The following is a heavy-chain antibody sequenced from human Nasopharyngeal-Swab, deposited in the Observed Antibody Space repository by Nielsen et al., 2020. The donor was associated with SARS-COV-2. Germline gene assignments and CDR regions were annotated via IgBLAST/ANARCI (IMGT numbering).Heavy chain of an antibody. V-gene: IGHV3-66*01. J-gene: IGHJ4*02. D-gene: IGHD1-26*01. CDR3: ARGRELWGVTFFDS. CDR2: IYNGGSA. Sequence: GESLKISCAASGVTVSNNYMSCVRQAPGKVLEWVSVIYNGGSAYNADSVKGRFTVSRDNSKNTVYLQMNSLRAEDTAVYFCARGRELWGVTFFDSWGQGTLVTVSS. CDR1: GVTVSNNY.